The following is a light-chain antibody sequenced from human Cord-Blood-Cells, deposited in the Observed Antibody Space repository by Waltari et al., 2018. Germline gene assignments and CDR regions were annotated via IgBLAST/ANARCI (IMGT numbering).Light chain of an antibody. CDR2: DVS. Sequence: QSALTQPASVSGSPGQSITISCTGTSSDVGGYNHVSWYQQHPGKAPKLMIYDVSKRPSGVSNRFSGSKSGNTASLTISGLQAEDEADYYCSSYTSSSTLVFGEGTKLTVL. J-gene: IGLJ3*02. CDR1: SSDVGGYNH. V-gene: IGLV2-14*01. CDR3: SSYTSSSTLV.